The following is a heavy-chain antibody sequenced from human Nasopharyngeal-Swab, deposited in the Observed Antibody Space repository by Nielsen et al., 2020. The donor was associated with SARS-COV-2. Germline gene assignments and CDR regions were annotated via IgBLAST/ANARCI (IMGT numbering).Heavy chain of an antibody. D-gene: IGHD3-3*01. CDR3: AADGYYDFWSGYTMTYYGMDV. V-gene: IGHV1-58*02. J-gene: IGHJ6*02. Sequence: SVKVSCKASGFTFTSSAMQWVRQARGQRLEWIGWIVVGSGNTNYAQKFQERVTITRDMSTSTAYMELSSLRSEDTAVYYCAADGYYDFWSGYTMTYYGMDVWGQGTTVTVSS. CDR2: IVVGSGNT. CDR1: GFTFTSSA.